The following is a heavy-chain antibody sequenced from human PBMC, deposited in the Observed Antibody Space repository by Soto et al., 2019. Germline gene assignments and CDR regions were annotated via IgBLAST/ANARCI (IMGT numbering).Heavy chain of an antibody. CDR1: GGTFSSHS. Sequence: VQLMQSGAEVKQPGSSVKVSCKASGGTFSSHSINWVRQAPGQGLEWMGGIITLFGTANYAQNFQGRVTMTADHSTSTAYMELNSLRSDDTAVYYCAREVGYGDFSAALLDWGQGTLVTVSS. D-gene: IGHD4-17*01. CDR3: AREVGYGDFSAALLD. V-gene: IGHV1-69*01. CDR2: IITLFGTA. J-gene: IGHJ4*02.